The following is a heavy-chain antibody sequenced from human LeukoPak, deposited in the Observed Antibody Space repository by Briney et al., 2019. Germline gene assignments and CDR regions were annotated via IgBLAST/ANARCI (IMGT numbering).Heavy chain of an antibody. V-gene: IGHV3-74*01. CDR1: GFTFSSYW. CDR3: ARGGYNHAFDT. D-gene: IGHD5-24*01. CDR2: INNDGGGT. J-gene: IGHJ3*02. Sequence: GGSLRLSCTASGFTFSSYWIHWVRQPPGKGLVWVSRINNDGGGTIYADSVRGRFTISRDNAKNTLYLQMNSLGTEDTAIYYCARGGYNHAFDTWGQGTVVTVSS.